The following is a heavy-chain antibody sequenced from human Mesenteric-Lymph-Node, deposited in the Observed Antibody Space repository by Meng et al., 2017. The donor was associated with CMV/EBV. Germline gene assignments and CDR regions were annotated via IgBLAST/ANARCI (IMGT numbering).Heavy chain of an antibody. J-gene: IGHJ4*02. D-gene: IGHD3-3*01. CDR1: GFSFDKYT. V-gene: IGHV3-21*01. Sequence: GESLKISCVTSGFSFDKYTLDWVRQAPGKGLEWVSSISTLSNHIFYAASVRGRFTISRDNTKNSLYLQMNSLRAEDTAVYYCARDTYDFWSGYYKGFRYWGQGTLVTVSS. CDR3: ARDTYDFWSGYYKGFRY. CDR2: ISTLSNHI.